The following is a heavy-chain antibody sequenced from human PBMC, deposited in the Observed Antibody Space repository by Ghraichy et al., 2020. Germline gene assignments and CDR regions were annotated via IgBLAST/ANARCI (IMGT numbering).Heavy chain of an antibody. D-gene: IGHD1/OR15-1a*01. V-gene: IGHV3-73*01. J-gene: IGHJ4*02. Sequence: GGSLRLSCADSGFTFSGSAMHWVRQASGKGLEWLGRIRSKANNYATAYAASVKGRFTISRDDSKNTAYLQINSLKTEDTAVYYCGRHWNNDVGDLTFDYWGQGTLVTVSS. CDR2: IRSKANNYAT. CDR1: GFTFSGSA. CDR3: GRHWNNDVGDLTFDY.